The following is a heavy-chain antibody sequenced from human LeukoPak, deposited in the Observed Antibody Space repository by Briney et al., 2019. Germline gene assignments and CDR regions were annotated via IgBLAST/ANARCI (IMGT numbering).Heavy chain of an antibody. Sequence: SQTLPLTFPFSGYGVPNNVAWNWIRQSPSGGLEWLGRTYYRSKWLNDYAVSVRSRININPDTSKNQFSLQLKSVTPEDTAVYYCASSDSYGGDAFDIWGQGTMVTVSS. J-gene: IGHJ3*02. D-gene: IGHD5-18*01. CDR1: GYGVPNNVA. CDR2: TYYRSKWLN. V-gene: IGHV6-1*01. CDR3: ASSDSYGGDAFDI.